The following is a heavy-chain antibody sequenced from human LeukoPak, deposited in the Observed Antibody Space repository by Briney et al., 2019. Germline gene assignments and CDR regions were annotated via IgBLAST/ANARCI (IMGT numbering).Heavy chain of an antibody. CDR3: ARCLAVAGIIDAFDI. D-gene: IGHD6-19*01. CDR2: INHSGST. Sequence: PSETLSLTCAVYVGSFSGYYWSWIRQPPGKGLEWIGEINHSGSTNYNSSLKSRVTISVDTSKNQFSLKLSSVTAADTAVYYCARCLAVAGIIDAFDIWGQGTMVTVSS. CDR1: VGSFSGYY. J-gene: IGHJ3*02. V-gene: IGHV4-34*01.